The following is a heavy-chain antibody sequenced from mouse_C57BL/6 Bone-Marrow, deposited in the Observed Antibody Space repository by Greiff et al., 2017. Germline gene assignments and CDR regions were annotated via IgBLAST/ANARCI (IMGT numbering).Heavy chain of an antibody. V-gene: IGHV14-4*01. J-gene: IGHJ1*01. D-gene: IGHD1-1*01. Sequence: EVKLVESGAELVRPGASVKLSCTASGFNIKDDYMHWVKQRPEQGLEWIGWIDPENGDTEYASKFQGKATITADTSSNTAYLQLSSLTSEDTAVYYSTLYYYASTPDFAVCGAGTTVTVSS. CDR1: GFNIKDDY. CDR3: TLYYYASTPDFAV. CDR2: IDPENGDT.